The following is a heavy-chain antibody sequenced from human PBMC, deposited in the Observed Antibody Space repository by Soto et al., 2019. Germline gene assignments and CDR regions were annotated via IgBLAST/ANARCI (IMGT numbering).Heavy chain of an antibody. CDR1: GGSISSYY. CDR2: IYYSGST. Sequence: SETLSLTCTVSGGSISSYYWSWIRQPPGKGLEWIGYIYYSGSTNYNPSLKSRATIKPDTSKNQFSLQLNSVTPEDTAVYYCARGPAILNPWGQGILVTVSS. V-gene: IGHV4-59*12. J-gene: IGHJ5*02. CDR3: ARGPAILNP.